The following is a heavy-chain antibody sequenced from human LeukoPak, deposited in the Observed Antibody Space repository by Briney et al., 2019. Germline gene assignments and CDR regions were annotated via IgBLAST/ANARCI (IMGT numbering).Heavy chain of an antibody. CDR1: GFTFSSYA. V-gene: IGHV3-23*01. CDR3: ANSPSYCSSTSCSPH. D-gene: IGHD2-2*01. J-gene: IGHJ4*02. CDR2: ISGSGGST. Sequence: GGSLRLSCAASGFTFSSYAMSWVRQAPGKGLEWVSAISGSGGSTYYADSVKGRFTISRDNSKNTLYLQMNSLRAEDTAVYYCANSPSYCSSTSCSPHWGQGTLVTVSS.